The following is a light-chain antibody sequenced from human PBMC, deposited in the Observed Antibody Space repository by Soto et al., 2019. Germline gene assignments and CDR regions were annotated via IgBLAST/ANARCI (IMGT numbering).Light chain of an antibody. J-gene: IGLJ1*01. CDR1: SSDVGAYNS. Sequence: QSVLAQPASVSGSPGQSITISCTGTSSDVGAYNSVSWYQQHPHKAPQVIIYKGTQRPSGVSNRFPGSTSGNAASLTISGLQADDEADYFCCSSAPESTYVFGNGTKLTVL. CDR2: KGT. CDR3: CSSAPESTYV. V-gene: IGLV2-23*01.